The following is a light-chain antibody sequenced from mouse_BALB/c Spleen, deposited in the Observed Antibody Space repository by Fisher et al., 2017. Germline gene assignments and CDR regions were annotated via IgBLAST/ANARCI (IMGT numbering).Light chain of an antibody. J-gene: IGKJ5*01. Sequence: DIVITQTPAIMSASPGEKVTMTCRASSSVSSSYLHWYQQKSGASPKLWIYSTSNLASGVPARFSGSGSGTSYSLTISSVEAEDAATYYCQQYSGYPLTFGAGTKLELK. CDR3: QQYSGYPLT. V-gene: IGKV4-57-1*01. CDR2: STS. CDR1: SSVSSSY.